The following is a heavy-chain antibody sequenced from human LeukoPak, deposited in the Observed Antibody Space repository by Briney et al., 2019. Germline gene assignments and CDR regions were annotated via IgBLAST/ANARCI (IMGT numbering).Heavy chain of an antibody. CDR1: GYSFTGYY. CDR3: ARANGGGAYYPFDY. Sequence: ASVKVSCKASGYSFTGYYIHWVRQAPGQGVEWVGWINPYSGDTGSAQKFQGRVAGTSNTSITTAYMDLSRLTSDDTAVYYCARANGGGAYYPFDYWGQGALVTVSS. D-gene: IGHD4-17*01. CDR2: INPYSGDT. J-gene: IGHJ4*02. V-gene: IGHV1-2*02.